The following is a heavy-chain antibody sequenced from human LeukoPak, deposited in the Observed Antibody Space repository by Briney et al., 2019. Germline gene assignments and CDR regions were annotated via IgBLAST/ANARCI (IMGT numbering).Heavy chain of an antibody. CDR2: IYYSGST. Sequence: PSETLSLTCTVSGGSISSYYWSWIRQPPGKGLEWMGYIYYSGSTNYNPSLKSRVTISVDTSKNQFSLKLSSVTAADTAVYYCARLLPDYYDSSGYYFGYWGQGTLVTVSS. CDR1: GGSISSYY. D-gene: IGHD3-22*01. J-gene: IGHJ4*02. CDR3: ARLLPDYYDSSGYYFGY. V-gene: IGHV4-59*01.